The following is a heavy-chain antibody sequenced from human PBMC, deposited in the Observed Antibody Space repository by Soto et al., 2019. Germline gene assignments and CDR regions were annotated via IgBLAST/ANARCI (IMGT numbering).Heavy chain of an antibody. J-gene: IGHJ4*02. CDR1: GLTFSNYA. Sequence: GGSLRLSCATSGLTFSNYAMVWVRQAPGGGLEWVSSMSGSSSTTYYADSVRGRFTISRDRSKNTLYLQMSSLRAEDAALYYCAKNQERELPRVIDFWGQGTLVTVSS. V-gene: IGHV3-23*01. CDR2: MSGSSSTT. CDR3: AKNQERELPRVIDF. D-gene: IGHD1-7*01.